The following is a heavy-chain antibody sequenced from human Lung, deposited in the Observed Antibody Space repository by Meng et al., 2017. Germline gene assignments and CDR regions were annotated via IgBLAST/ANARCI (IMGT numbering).Heavy chain of an antibody. D-gene: IGHD3-22*01. J-gene: IGHJ3*02. CDR2: ISWNSGSI. CDR1: GFTFDDYA. CDR3: AKVFTMTTNDAFDI. V-gene: IGHV3-9*01. Sequence: SLKISCAASGFTFDDYAMHWVRQAPGKGLEWVSGISWNSGSIGYADSVKGRFTISRDNAKNSLYLQMNSLRAEDTALYYCAKVFTMTTNDAFDIWGQGTMVTVS.